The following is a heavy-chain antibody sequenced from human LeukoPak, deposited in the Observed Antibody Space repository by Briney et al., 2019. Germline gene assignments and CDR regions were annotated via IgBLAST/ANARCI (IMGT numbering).Heavy chain of an antibody. J-gene: IGHJ4*02. CDR3: ARVHYYDSSGYYYFDY. D-gene: IGHD3-22*01. Sequence: ASVKVSCKASGYTFTSYGISWVRQAPGQGLEWMGWINPNSGGTNYAQKFQGRVTMTRDTSISTAYMELSRLRSDDTAVYYCARVHYYDSSGYYYFDYWGQGTLVTVSS. CDR2: INPNSGGT. V-gene: IGHV1-2*02. CDR1: GYTFTSYG.